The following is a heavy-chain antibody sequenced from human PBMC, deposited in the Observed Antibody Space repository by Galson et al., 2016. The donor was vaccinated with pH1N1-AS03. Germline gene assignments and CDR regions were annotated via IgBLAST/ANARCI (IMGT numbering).Heavy chain of an antibody. D-gene: IGHD1-26*01. CDR1: GYIFTGFY. CDR2: INPNNGVT. CDR3: ARDPRGPCSSATCATTYYFGSDV. V-gene: IGHV1-2*04. J-gene: IGHJ6*02. Sequence: SGYIFTGFYVHWVRQAPGQGLEWMGWINPNNGVTNYAQKFQAWVTMTGDTSISTAYMELYGLKSDDTAVYYCARDPRGPCSSATCATTYYFGSDVGGQGTTVIVSS.